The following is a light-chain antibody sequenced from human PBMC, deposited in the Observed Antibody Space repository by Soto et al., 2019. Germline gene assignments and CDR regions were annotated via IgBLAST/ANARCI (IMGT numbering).Light chain of an antibody. CDR2: GAS. CDR1: QSVSSN. CDR3: QQYSNWPSWT. V-gene: IGKV3-15*01. Sequence: EILMTQSPATLSVSPGERATVSCRASQSVSSNLAWYQQKPGQAPRLLIYGASTRATGIPAMFSGSGSGTEFTLTISSLQSEDFAVYYCQQYSNWPSWTFGQGTKVEIK. J-gene: IGKJ1*01.